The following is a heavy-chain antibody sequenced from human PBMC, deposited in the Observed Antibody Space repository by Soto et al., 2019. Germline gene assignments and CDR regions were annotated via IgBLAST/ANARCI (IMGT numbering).Heavy chain of an antibody. D-gene: IGHD6-13*01. V-gene: IGHV3-33*01. Sequence: PGGSLRLSCAASGFTFSSYGMHWVRQAPGKGLEWVAVIWYDGSNKYYADSVKGRFTISRDNSKNTLYLQMNSLRAEDTAVYYCARVPAPGIAAAGTYGWFDPWGQGTLVTVSS. CDR2: IWYDGSNK. CDR3: ARVPAPGIAAAGTYGWFDP. J-gene: IGHJ5*02. CDR1: GFTFSSYG.